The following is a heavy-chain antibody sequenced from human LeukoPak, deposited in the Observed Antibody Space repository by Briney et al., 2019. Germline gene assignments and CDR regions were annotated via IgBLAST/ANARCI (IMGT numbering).Heavy chain of an antibody. CDR3: AAIVATTHDY. V-gene: IGHV3-9*01. CDR2: ISWNSGSI. J-gene: IGHJ4*02. Sequence: GRSLRLSCAASGFTFDDYAMHWVRQAPGKGLEWVSGISWNSGSIGYADSVKGRFTISRDNAKNSLYLQMNSLRAEDTAVYYCAAIVATTHDYWGQGTLVTVSS. D-gene: IGHD5-12*01. CDR1: GFTFDDYA.